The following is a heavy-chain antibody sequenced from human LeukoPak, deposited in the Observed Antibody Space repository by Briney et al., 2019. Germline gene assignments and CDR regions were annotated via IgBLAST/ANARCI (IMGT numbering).Heavy chain of an antibody. D-gene: IGHD6-19*01. J-gene: IGHJ4*02. Sequence: PGGSLRLSCAASGFTFSTYAMSWVRQAAGKGLEWVSLISGSGGDTYYADSVKGRFTISRDNSKNTLYLQMNSLRAEDTAVYYCAKGEALSGWNIVGRETVADYWGQGTLVTVSS. CDR1: GFTFSTYA. CDR2: ISGSGGDT. V-gene: IGHV3-23*01. CDR3: AKGEALSGWNIVGRETVADY.